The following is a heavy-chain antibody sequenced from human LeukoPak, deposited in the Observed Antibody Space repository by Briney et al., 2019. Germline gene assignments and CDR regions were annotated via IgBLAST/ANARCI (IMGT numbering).Heavy chain of an antibody. CDR1: GFTFNTYW. CDR2: ISSDGIAT. J-gene: IGHJ5*01. V-gene: IGHV3-74*01. Sequence: GGSLRLSCAASGFTFNTYWIHWVRQAPGKGLVWVPRISSDGIATAYAESVKGRFTISRDNAKNTLYLQMSSLRVDDTGLYYCARDYSGYYSPFDSWGQGTLVTVSS. CDR3: ARDYSGYYSPFDS. D-gene: IGHD3-22*01.